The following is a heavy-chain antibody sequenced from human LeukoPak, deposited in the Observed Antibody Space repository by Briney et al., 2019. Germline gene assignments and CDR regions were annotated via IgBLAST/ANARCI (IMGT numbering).Heavy chain of an antibody. CDR3: ARENYGDFSNWFDP. V-gene: IGHV3-30-3*01. CDR1: GFTFSSYA. CDR2: ISYDGSNK. D-gene: IGHD4-17*01. J-gene: IGHJ5*02. Sequence: GGSLRLSCAASGFTFSSYAMHWVRQAPGKGLDWVAVISYDGSNKYYADSVKGRFTISRDNSKNTLYLQKNSLRAEDTAVYYCARENYGDFSNWFDPWGQGTLVTVSS.